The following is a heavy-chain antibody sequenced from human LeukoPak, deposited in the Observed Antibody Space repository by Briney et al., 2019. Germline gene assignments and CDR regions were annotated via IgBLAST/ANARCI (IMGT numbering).Heavy chain of an antibody. V-gene: IGHV4-34*01. CDR2: INHSGST. CDR3: ARGRYSSGWYLNY. CDR1: GFTFSSYA. Sequence: PGGSLRLSCAASGFTFSSYAMSWVRQPPGKGLEWIGEINHSGSTNYNPSLKSRVTISVDTSKNQFSLKLSSVTAADTAVYYCARGRYSSGWYLNYWGQGTLVTVSS. D-gene: IGHD6-19*01. J-gene: IGHJ4*02.